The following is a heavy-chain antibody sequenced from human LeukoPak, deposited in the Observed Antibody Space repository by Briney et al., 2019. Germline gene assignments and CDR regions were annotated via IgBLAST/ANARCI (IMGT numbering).Heavy chain of an antibody. V-gene: IGHV4-31*03. CDR3: ARLGYSGFTGGYFDY. CDR1: GDSISSGGYY. D-gene: IGHD5-12*01. J-gene: IGHJ4*02. Sequence: SETLSLTCTVSGDSISSGGYYWSWIRQHPGKGLEWIGYIYYSGSTYYNPSLKSRVTISVDTSKNQFSLKLSSVTAADTAVYYCARLGYSGFTGGYFDYWGQGTLVTVSS. CDR2: IYYSGST.